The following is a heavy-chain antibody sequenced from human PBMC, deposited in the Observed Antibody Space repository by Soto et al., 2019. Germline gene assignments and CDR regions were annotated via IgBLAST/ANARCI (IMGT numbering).Heavy chain of an antibody. D-gene: IGHD3-22*01. Sequence: PGGSLRLSCAASGFTVSSNYMSWVRQAPGKGLEWVSVIYSGGSTYYADSVKGRFTISRDNSKNTLYLQMNSLRAEDTAVYYCASTYYYDSSGLGAFDIWGQGTMVTVSS. CDR1: GFTVSSNY. V-gene: IGHV3-53*01. CDR3: ASTYYYDSSGLGAFDI. J-gene: IGHJ3*02. CDR2: IYSGGST.